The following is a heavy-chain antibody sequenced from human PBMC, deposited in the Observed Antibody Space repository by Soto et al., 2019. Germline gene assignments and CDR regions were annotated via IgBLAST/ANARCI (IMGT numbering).Heavy chain of an antibody. CDR1: GFTFSSYG. Sequence: GGSLRLSCAASGFTFSSYGMHWVRQAPGKGLEWVAVIWYDGSNKYYADSVKGRFTISRDNSKNTLYLQMNSLRAEDTAVYYCARDLLYYDILTGYWDIYYYYGMDVWGQGTTVTVSS. J-gene: IGHJ6*02. D-gene: IGHD3-9*01. CDR3: ARDLLYYDILTGYWDIYYYYGMDV. CDR2: IWYDGSNK. V-gene: IGHV3-33*01.